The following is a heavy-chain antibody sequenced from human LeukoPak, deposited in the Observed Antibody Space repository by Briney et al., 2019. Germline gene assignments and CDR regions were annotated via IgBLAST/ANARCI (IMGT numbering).Heavy chain of an antibody. CDR1: GFTFSSYE. J-gene: IGHJ6*04. CDR3: AELGITMIGGV. CDR2: ISSSGSTI. V-gene: IGHV3-48*03. D-gene: IGHD3-10*02. Sequence: GGSLRLSCAASGFTFSSYEMNWVRQAPGKGLEWGSYISSSGSTIYYADSVKARFAIARDNAKNSLYLQMNSPRAEDMSVYYCAELGITMIGGVWGKGTTVTISS.